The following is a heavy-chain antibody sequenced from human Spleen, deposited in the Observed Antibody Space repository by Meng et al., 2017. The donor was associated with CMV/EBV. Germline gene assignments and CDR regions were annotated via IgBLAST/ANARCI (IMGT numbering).Heavy chain of an antibody. Sequence: SYSMSWVRQAPGNGLEWVSSISTRNNYIYYAESMKGRFTISRDNAKNSLYLQMNSLRAEDTAVYYCARETGHAGYCSSTSCYTLDPWGQGTLVTVSS. V-gene: IGHV3-21*01. CDR2: ISTRNNYI. CDR1: SYS. D-gene: IGHD2-2*02. J-gene: IGHJ5*02. CDR3: ARETGHAGYCSSTSCYTLDP.